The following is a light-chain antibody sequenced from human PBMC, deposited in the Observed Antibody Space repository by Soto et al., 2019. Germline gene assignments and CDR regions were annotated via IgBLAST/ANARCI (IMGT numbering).Light chain of an antibody. Sequence: DIQMTQSPSTLSGSVGDRVTITCRASQTISSWLAWYQQKPGKAPKLLIYKASTLKSGFPSRFSGSGSGTEFTLTISRLQPDDFATYYCQHYNSYSEAFGQGTKVDTK. V-gene: IGKV1-5*03. CDR2: KAS. J-gene: IGKJ1*01. CDR1: QTISSW. CDR3: QHYNSYSEA.